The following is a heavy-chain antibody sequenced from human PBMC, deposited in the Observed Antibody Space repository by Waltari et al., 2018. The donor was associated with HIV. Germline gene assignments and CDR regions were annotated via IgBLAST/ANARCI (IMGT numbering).Heavy chain of an antibody. CDR3: ARGGGYSGYGTGMDV. V-gene: IGHV4-59*01. J-gene: IGHJ6*02. Sequence: QVQLQESGPGLVKPSETLSLTCTVSGGSISSYYWSWIRQPPGKGLEWIGYIYYSGSTNYTPALKSRVTISVDTSKNQFSLKLSSVTAADTAVYYCARGGGYSGYGTGMDVWGQGTTVTVSS. CDR2: IYYSGST. D-gene: IGHD5-12*01. CDR1: GGSISSYY.